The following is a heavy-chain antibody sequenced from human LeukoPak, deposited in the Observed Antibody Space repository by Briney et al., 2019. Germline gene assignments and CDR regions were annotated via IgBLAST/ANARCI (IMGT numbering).Heavy chain of an antibody. V-gene: IGHV4-4*07. D-gene: IGHD2-15*01. Sequence: PSETLSLTCTVSGGSTSSYYWTWIRQPAGKGLEWIGRIYTSGNTGYNPSLKSRVTMSVDTSKNQFSLNLSSVTAADTAVYYCARVDLRAAFFDYWGQGTLVTVSS. CDR3: ARVDLRAAFFDY. CDR2: IYTSGNT. CDR1: GGSTSSYY. J-gene: IGHJ4*02.